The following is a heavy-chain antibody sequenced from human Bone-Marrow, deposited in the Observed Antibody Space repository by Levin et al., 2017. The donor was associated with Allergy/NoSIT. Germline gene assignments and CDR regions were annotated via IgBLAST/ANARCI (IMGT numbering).Heavy chain of an antibody. Sequence: ASVKVSCKTSGYIFSDYYLHWVRQAPGQGLEWMGWITSKNGGTNYAQMFQGRVTMTRDTSISTAYMELTRLRSDDTAVYYCVREGGSGSGDYYFDYWGQGTLVTVSS. CDR1: GYIFSDYY. J-gene: IGHJ4*02. D-gene: IGHD3-10*01. CDR3: VREGGSGSGDYYFDY. V-gene: IGHV1-2*02. CDR2: ITSKNGGT.